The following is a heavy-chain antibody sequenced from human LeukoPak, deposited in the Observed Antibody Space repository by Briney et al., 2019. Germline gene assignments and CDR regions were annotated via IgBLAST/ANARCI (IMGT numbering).Heavy chain of an antibody. CDR2: ISGYNGNT. CDR1: GYIFTSYG. J-gene: IGHJ3*02. D-gene: IGHD3-22*01. Sequence: GASVKVSCKAPGYIFTSYGISWVRQAPGQGLQWMGWISGYNGNTNYAQKLQGRVTMTTDTSTSTAYMELRSLRSDDTAVYYCARDSYYDSRGYYYHDAFDIWGQGTMVTVSS. CDR3: ARDSYYDSRGYYYHDAFDI. V-gene: IGHV1-18*01.